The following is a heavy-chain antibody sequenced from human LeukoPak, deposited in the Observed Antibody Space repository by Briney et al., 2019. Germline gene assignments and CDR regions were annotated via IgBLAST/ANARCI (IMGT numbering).Heavy chain of an antibody. CDR3: ARDNELDL. D-gene: IGHD2-8*01. J-gene: IGHJ2*01. Sequence: GGSLRLSCAASGFTVSSNYMHWVRQAPGKGLEWVSVFYSGIGTYYADSVKGRFTISSDNSKNTLYLQMNSLRVDDTAVYYCARDNELDLWGRGTLVTVSS. V-gene: IGHV3-53*01. CDR1: GFTVSSNY. CDR2: FYSGIGT.